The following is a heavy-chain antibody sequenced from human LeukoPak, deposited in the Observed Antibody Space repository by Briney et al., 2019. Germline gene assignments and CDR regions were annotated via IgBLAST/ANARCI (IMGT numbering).Heavy chain of an antibody. V-gene: IGHV4-59*01. CDR2: ISYRGNT. CDR1: GGSIITYY. Sequence: SETLSLTCTVSGGSIITYYWSWIRQPPGKGLEWIGYISYRGNTHYNSSLTSRVTMSVDTSNNQFSLKLSSVTAADTAVYYCARVDPHRSYYMDVWGKGTTVIISS. CDR3: ARVDPHRSYYMDV. J-gene: IGHJ6*03. D-gene: IGHD3/OR15-3a*01.